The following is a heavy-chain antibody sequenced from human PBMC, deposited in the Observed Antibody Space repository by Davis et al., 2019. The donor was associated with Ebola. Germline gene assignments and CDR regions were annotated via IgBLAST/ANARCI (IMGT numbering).Heavy chain of an antibody. Sequence: GESLKISCAASRFTFSDNYMSWIRQAPGKGLEWVSFISSSSIYTNYADSVKGRFTISRDNAKKTLYLQMNSVRVEDTALYYCARIVCSTSCFLDSWGQGTLVTVSS. V-gene: IGHV3-11*06. CDR1: RFTFSDNY. CDR2: ISSSSIYT. D-gene: IGHD2-2*01. CDR3: ARIVCSTSCFLDS. J-gene: IGHJ4*02.